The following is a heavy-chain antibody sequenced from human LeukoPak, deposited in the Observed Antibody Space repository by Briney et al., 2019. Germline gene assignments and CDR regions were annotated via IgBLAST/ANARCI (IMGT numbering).Heavy chain of an antibody. CDR3: ARGDDTAMVTGGYNWFDP. Sequence: GGSLRLSCAASGFTFSSYAMSWVRQAPGKGLEWVSAISGSGGSTYYADSVKGRFTISRDNSKNTLYLQMNSLRAEDTAVYYCARGDDTAMVTGGYNWFDPWGQGTLVIVSS. CDR2: ISGSGGST. CDR1: GFTFSSYA. D-gene: IGHD5-18*01. J-gene: IGHJ5*02. V-gene: IGHV3-23*01.